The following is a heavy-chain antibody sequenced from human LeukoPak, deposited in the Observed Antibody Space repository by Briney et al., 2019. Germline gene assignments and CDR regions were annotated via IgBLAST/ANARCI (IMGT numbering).Heavy chain of an antibody. CDR2: ISSSSSTI. D-gene: IGHD2-2*02. V-gene: IGHV3-48*01. CDR3: ASIVVVPAAIPLDY. Sequence: PGGSLRLSCAASGFTFSSYSMNWVRQAPGEGLEGVSYISSSSSTIYYADSVKGRFTISRDNAKNSLYLQMNSLRAEDTAVYYCASIVVVPAAIPLDYWGQGTLVTVSS. J-gene: IGHJ4*02. CDR1: GFTFSSYS.